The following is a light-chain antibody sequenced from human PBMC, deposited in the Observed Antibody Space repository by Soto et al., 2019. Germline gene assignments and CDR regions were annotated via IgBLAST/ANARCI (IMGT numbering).Light chain of an antibody. CDR1: QSVRSGY. J-gene: IGKJ1*01. CDR2: GAS. CDR3: QRYGSSQKT. V-gene: IGKV3-20*01. Sequence: EIVLTQSPGTLSLSPGERATLSCRASQSVRSGYLAWYQHKLGQAPRLLIYGASARATGIPDRFSGSGSRTKFTLTIGRLEPEDSAVYYCQRYGSSQKTFGQGTKVEIK.